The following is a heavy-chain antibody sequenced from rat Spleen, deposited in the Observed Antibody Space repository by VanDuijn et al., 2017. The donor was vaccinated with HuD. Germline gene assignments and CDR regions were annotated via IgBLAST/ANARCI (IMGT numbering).Heavy chain of an antibody. Sequence: EVQLQESGPGLVKPSQSLSLTCSVTGYSITSSYRWNWIRKFPGNKLEWMGFMNGAGSTNYNPSLKGRVSITRDTSKNQFFLQVNSVTTEDTATYYCARWNNYAAHWGQGTLVTVSS. CDR1: GYSITSSYR. CDR2: MNGAGST. D-gene: IGHD1-10*01. J-gene: IGHJ3*01. V-gene: IGHV3-3*01. CDR3: ARWNNYAAH.